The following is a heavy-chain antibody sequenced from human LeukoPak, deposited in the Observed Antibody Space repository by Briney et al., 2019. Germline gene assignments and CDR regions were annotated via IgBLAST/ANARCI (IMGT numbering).Heavy chain of an antibody. Sequence: GGPLRLSCAASGFTFSSYGMYWVRQAPGKGLEWVAFTRYDGSNKYYADSVKGRFTISRDNSKNTLYLKMNSLRAEDTAVYYCARGSRYISTWSRNHWFDPWGQGTLVTVSS. CDR3: ARGSRYISTWSRNHWFDP. J-gene: IGHJ5*02. D-gene: IGHD6-13*01. CDR2: TRYDGSNK. CDR1: GFTFSSYG. V-gene: IGHV3-30*02.